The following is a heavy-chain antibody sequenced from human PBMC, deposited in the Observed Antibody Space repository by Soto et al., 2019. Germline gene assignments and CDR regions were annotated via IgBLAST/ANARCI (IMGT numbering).Heavy chain of an antibody. Sequence: PGESLKSSCKGSGYSFAGYWITWVRQKPGKGLEWMVLIDPSDSQTYYSPSFRGHVTISVTKSITTVFLQWSSLRYSDTAMYYCARQIYDSDTGPNCQYYFDXWGQGTSVTVSX. CDR2: IDPSDSQT. J-gene: IGHJ4*02. CDR1: GYSFAGYW. V-gene: IGHV5-10-1*01. CDR3: ARQIYDSDTGPNCQYYFDX. D-gene: IGHD3-22*01.